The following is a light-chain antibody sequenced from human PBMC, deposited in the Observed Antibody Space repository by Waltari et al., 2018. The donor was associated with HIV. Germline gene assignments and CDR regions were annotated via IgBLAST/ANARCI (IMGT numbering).Light chain of an antibody. CDR3: SSYTSSSTWV. CDR1: SSDVGGYNY. J-gene: IGLJ3*02. V-gene: IGLV2-14*01. Sequence: QSALTQPASVSGSPGQSITISCTGTSSDVGGYNYVSWYHKHPGKAPKLMIYEVSNRPSGVSNRFSGSKSGNTASLTISGLQAEDEADYYCSSYTSSSTWVFGGGTKLTVL. CDR2: EVS.